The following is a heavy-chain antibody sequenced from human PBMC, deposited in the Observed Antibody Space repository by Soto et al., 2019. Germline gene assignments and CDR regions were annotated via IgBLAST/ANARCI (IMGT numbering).Heavy chain of an antibody. CDR2: IIPIFGTA. Sequence: GASVKVSCKASGGTFSRYTISWVRQAPGQGLEWMGGIIPIFGTANYAQKFQGRVTITADKPTSTAYMELSSLRSEGTAVYYCARGRDGYNSYYFDYWGQGTLVTVSS. D-gene: IGHD5-12*01. V-gene: IGHV1-69*06. CDR3: ARGRDGYNSYYFDY. J-gene: IGHJ4*02. CDR1: GGTFSRYT.